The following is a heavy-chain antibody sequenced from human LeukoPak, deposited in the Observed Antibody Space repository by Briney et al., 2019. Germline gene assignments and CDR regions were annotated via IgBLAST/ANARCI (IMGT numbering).Heavy chain of an antibody. CDR3: ARNRPLDV. CDR1: GDIVSSNSAS. V-gene: IGHV6-1*01. CDR2: TYYRSNLYN. Sequence: SQTLSLTCALSGDIVSSNSASWNWIRQSRSRGLEWLGRTYYRSNLYNDYAVSVKTPITINPDTSNNQFSLQLNSVTPEDTAVYYCARNRPLDVWGQGTTVTVSS. D-gene: IGHD6-6*01. J-gene: IGHJ6*02.